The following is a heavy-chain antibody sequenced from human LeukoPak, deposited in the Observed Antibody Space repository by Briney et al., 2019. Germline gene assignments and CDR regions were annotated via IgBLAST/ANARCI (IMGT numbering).Heavy chain of an antibody. J-gene: IGHJ6*02. CDR3: ARDSGSYYSPYYYYYYGMDV. V-gene: IGHV4-59*01. CDR2: IYYSGST. D-gene: IGHD1-26*01. Sequence: PSETLSLTCTVSGGSISSYYWSCIRQPPGKGLEWIGYIYYSGSTNYNPSLKSRVTISVDTSKNQFSLKLSSVTAADTAVYYCARDSGSYYSPYYYYYYGMDVWGQGTTVTVSS. CDR1: GGSISSYY.